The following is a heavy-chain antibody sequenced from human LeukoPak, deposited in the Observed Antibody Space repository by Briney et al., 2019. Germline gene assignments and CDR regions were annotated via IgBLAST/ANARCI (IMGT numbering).Heavy chain of an antibody. CDR1: GGSISSYY. J-gene: IGHJ4*02. D-gene: IGHD3-10*01. Sequence: PSETLSLTCTVSGGSISSYYWSWIRQPPGKGLEWIGYIYYSGSTNYNPSLKSRVTISVDTSKNQFSLKLSSVTAADTAVYYCARVSWFGELYLTDYWGQGTLVTVSS. CDR3: ARVSWFGELYLTDY. CDR2: IYYSGST. V-gene: IGHV4-59*01.